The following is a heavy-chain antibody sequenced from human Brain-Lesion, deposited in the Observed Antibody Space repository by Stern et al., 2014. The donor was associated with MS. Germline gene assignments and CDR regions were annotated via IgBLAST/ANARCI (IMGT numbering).Heavy chain of an antibody. D-gene: IGHD3-3*01. CDR3: ATDRDDFRSGYSAPTKGYGLDV. CDR1: GYPLTELS. Sequence: VQLVQSGAEVKKPGASVKVSCKVSGYPLTELSMHWVRQAPGKGLEWMGGFDPEDGETIYAQKFQCRVTMTEDTSTDTAYMELSSLRSEDTAVYYCATDRDDFRSGYSAPTKGYGLDVWGQGTTVTVTS. J-gene: IGHJ6*02. CDR2: FDPEDGET. V-gene: IGHV1-24*01.